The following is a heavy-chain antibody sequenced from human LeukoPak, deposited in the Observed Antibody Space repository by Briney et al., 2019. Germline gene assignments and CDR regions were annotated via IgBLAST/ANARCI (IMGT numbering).Heavy chain of an antibody. CDR2: IYYSWST. V-gene: IGHV4-39*01. J-gene: IGHJ4*02. CDR3: ARQVTADYFDY. CDR1: GGSISSSSYY. Sequence: PSETLSLTCTVSGGSISSSSYYWGWIRQPPGKGLEWIGSIYYSWSTYYNPSLKSRVTISVDTSKNQFSLKLSSVTAADTAVYYCARQVTADYFDYWGQGTLVTVSS. D-gene: IGHD4-23*01.